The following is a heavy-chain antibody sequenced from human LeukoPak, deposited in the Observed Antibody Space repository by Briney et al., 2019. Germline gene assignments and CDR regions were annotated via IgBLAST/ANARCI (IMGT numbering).Heavy chain of an antibody. V-gene: IGHV3-21*01. CDR2: ISSSSSYI. CDR3: ARVRLRSGAFDI. CDR1: GFTFSSYI. D-gene: IGHD4-17*01. Sequence: GGSLRLSCAASGFTFSSYIMNWVRQAPGKGLEWVSSISSSSSYIYYADSVKGRFTISRDNAKNSLYLQMNSLRAEDTAVYYCARVRLRSGAFDIWGQGTMVTVSS. J-gene: IGHJ3*02.